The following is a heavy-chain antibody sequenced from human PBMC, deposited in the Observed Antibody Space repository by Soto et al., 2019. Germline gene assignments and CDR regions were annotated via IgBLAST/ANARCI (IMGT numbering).Heavy chain of an antibody. D-gene: IGHD5-12*01. CDR3: ARGGGSKDDHYWYFDL. V-gene: IGHV3-21*01. CDR2: ISSSSTYI. J-gene: IGHJ2*01. Sequence: RGSLRLSCAASGFIFSGYSMNWVRRAPGKGLEWVSSISSSSTYIYYADSVKGRFTISRDNAKNSLYLQMNSLRAEDAAVYYCARGGGSKDDHYWYFDLWGRGTLVTVSS. CDR1: GFIFSGYS.